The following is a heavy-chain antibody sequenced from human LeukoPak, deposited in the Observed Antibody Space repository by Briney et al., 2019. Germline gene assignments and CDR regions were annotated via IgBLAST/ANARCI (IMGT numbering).Heavy chain of an antibody. CDR2: IDYNGNI. V-gene: IGHV4-39*01. Sequence: SETLSLTCTVSGGSISDSNYFWGWIRQPPGKGLEWIGNIDYNGNIAYNPSLKSRVTISVVPSKNQFSLKLTSVTATDTAMYSCARFARRKQWLAFDYWGQGTLVTVSS. J-gene: IGHJ4*02. CDR3: ARFARRKQWLAFDY. CDR1: GGSISDSNYF. D-gene: IGHD6-19*01.